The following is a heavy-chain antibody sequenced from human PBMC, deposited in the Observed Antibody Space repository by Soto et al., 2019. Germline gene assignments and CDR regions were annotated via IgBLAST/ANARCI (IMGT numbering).Heavy chain of an antibody. Sequence: ASVKVSCKASGYTFTSYGINWVRQAPGQGLEWLGWISPYDGNTKYAQILQGRVSMTTDTSTKTAYMEVRSLRSDDTAVYYCARGGYYDSSGSRNYHYYGMNVWGQGTTVTVSS. V-gene: IGHV1-18*01. D-gene: IGHD3-22*01. CDR2: ISPYDGNT. J-gene: IGHJ6*02. CDR3: ARGGYYDSSGSRNYHYYGMNV. CDR1: GYTFTSYG.